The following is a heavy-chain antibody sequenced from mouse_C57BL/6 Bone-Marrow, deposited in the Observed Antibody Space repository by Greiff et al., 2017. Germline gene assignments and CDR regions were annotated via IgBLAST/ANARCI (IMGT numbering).Heavy chain of an antibody. J-gene: IGHJ4*01. CDR3: ERAHDGCDY. D-gene: IGHD2-3*01. Sequence: VQLQQPGAELVKPGASVKVSCKASGYTFTSYWMHWVKQRPGQGLEWIGRIHPSGGGTNYNEKFKGKATLTVDKSSSTAYMQLRSLTSEDSAVLYGERAHDGCDYWGQGTSVTVSS. CDR1: GYTFTSYW. V-gene: IGHV1-74*01. CDR2: IHPSGGGT.